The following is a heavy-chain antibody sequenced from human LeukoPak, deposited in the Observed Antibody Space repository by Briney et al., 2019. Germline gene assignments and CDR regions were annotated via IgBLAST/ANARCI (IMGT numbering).Heavy chain of an antibody. CDR1: RYTFINSP. J-gene: IGHJ4*02. Sequence: ASLKVSCKASRYTFINSPISWVRQAPGHGLEWMGWISPYNGNTNYAQKIQGRVTTTTDTSTSTVYMELRSLRSDDTAVYYCAREARQWMVGNYFDYWGQGTLVTVSS. D-gene: IGHD6-19*01. CDR2: ISPYNGNT. V-gene: IGHV1-18*01. CDR3: AREARQWMVGNYFDY.